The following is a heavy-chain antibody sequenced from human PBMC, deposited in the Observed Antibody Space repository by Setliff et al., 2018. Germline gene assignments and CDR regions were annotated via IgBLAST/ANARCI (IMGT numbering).Heavy chain of an antibody. CDR3: ARVRSSSWLVVNWFDP. J-gene: IGHJ5*02. D-gene: IGHD6-13*01. Sequence: ASVKVSCKTSGYAFTDNYMHWVRQAPGQGLEWMGRINPNSGGTNYAQKFQGRVTMTRDTSISTAYMELSRLRSDDTAVYYCARVRSSSWLVVNWFDPWGQGTLVTV. V-gene: IGHV1-2*06. CDR2: INPNSGGT. CDR1: GYAFTDNY.